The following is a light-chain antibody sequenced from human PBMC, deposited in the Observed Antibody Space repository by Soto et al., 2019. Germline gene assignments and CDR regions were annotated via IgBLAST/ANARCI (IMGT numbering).Light chain of an antibody. V-gene: IGLV1-40*01. CDR3: QSYDTSLSALYV. J-gene: IGLJ1*01. CDR1: NSNIGAGYD. Sequence: QSLLTQPPSVSGAPGQRVTISCTGSNSNIGAGYDVHWYQLLPGTAPKLLIYGNSNRPSGVPDRFSGSKSGTSASLAIPGLQAVDEADYYCQSYDTSLSALYVFGTGTKLTVL. CDR2: GNS.